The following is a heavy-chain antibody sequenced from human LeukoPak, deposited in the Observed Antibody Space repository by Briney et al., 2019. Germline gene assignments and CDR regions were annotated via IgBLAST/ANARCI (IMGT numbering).Heavy chain of an antibody. V-gene: IGHV4-34*01. CDR3: ARQYCSSTSCAFDY. D-gene: IGHD2-2*01. CDR1: GGSFSGYY. Sequence: SETLSLTCAVYGGSFSGYYWSWIRQPPGKGLEWIGEINHSGSTNYKPSLKSRVTISVDTSKNQFSLKLSSVTAADTAVHYCARQYCSSTSCAFDYWGQGTLVTVSS. J-gene: IGHJ4*02. CDR2: INHSGST.